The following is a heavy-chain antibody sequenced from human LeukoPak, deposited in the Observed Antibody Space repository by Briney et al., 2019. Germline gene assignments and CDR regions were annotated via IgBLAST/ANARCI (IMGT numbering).Heavy chain of an antibody. Sequence: GASVKVSCKASGYTFTSYGISWVRQAPGQGLEWMGWISAYNGSTNYAQKLQGRVTMTTDTSTSTAYMELRSLRSDDTAVYYCASLGYSYGDDAFDIWGQGTMVTVSS. CDR1: GYTFTSYG. V-gene: IGHV1-18*01. CDR2: ISAYNGST. J-gene: IGHJ3*02. CDR3: ASLGYSYGDDAFDI. D-gene: IGHD5-18*01.